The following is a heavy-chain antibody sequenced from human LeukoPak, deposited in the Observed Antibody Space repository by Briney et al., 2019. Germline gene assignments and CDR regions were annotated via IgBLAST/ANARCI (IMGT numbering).Heavy chain of an antibody. CDR3: ARRNGGLANFDY. J-gene: IGHJ4*02. CDR2: ISGTGDDT. D-gene: IGHD7-27*01. V-gene: IGHV3-23*01. Sequence: GGSLRLLCEGSGFIFGDYALSWVRQAPGKGLEWVSAISGTGDDTFYADSVKGRFTISRDNSKNTVSLQMNSLRAEDTAVYYCARRNGGLANFDYWGQGTLVTVSS. CDR1: GFIFGDYA.